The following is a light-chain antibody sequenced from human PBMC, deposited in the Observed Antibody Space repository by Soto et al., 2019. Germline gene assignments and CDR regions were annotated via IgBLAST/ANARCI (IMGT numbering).Light chain of an antibody. CDR3: QQLNSYPLT. CDR2: TAS. V-gene: IGKV1-9*01. CDR1: QGITSF. J-gene: IGKJ4*01. Sequence: DIQLTQSPSFLSASVGDRVSITCRASQGITSFLAWYQQIPGKAPKLLIYTASTLQSGVPPRFSGSGSGTEFTLTISSLQPEDFGTYYCQQLNSYPLTFGRGTRVAIK.